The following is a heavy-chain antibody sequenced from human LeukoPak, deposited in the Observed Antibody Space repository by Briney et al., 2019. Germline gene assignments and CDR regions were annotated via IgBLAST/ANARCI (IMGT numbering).Heavy chain of an antibody. CDR2: IIPIFGTA. V-gene: IGHV1-69*13. J-gene: IGHJ4*02. D-gene: IGHD3-10*01. Sequence: SVKVSCKASGYTFTSYAISWVRQAPGQGLEWMGGIIPIFGTANYAQKFQGRVTITADESTSTAYMELSSLRSEDTAVYYCARDRVTMVRGVYGDYFDYWGQGTLVTVSS. CDR1: GYTFTSYA. CDR3: ARDRVTMVRGVYGDYFDY.